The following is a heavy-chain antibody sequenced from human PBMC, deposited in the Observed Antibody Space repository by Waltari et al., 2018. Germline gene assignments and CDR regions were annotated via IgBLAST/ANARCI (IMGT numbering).Heavy chain of an antibody. CDR3: LYDPSV. J-gene: IGHJ4*02. V-gene: IGHV3-15*07. Sequence: DVQLVESGGGLVKPGGSLRLSCSASGISFTDAWMNWGRQAPGRGLEWRGRIKDKADGWTIDYAAPVKGRFTISRDDSKNMTYLQMNSLKPDDTGVYFCLYDPSVWGQGTLVTVSS. D-gene: IGHD5-12*01. CDR1: GISFTDAW. CDR2: IKDKADGWTI.